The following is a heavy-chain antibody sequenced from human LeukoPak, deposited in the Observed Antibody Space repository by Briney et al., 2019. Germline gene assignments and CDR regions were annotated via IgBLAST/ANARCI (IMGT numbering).Heavy chain of an antibody. V-gene: IGHV4-59*01. D-gene: IGHD4-11*01. CDR1: GGSISSYY. Sequence: TSETLSLTCTVSGGSISSYYWSWIRQPPWKGLEWIGYIYYSGSTNYNPSLKSRVTISVDTSKNQFSLKLSSVTAADTAVYYCARNDYSNYDAYYYYMDVWGKGTTVTVSS. CDR3: ARNDYSNYDAYYYYMDV. J-gene: IGHJ6*03. CDR2: IYYSGST.